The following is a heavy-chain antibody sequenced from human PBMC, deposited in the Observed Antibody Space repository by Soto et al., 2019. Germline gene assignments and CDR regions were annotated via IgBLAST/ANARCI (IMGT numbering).Heavy chain of an antibody. V-gene: IGHV1-46*01. J-gene: IGHJ6*02. CDR1: GYTFTSYY. D-gene: IGHD3-10*01. Sequence: QVQLVQSGAEVKKPGASVKVSCKASGYTFTSYYMHWVRQAPGQGLEWMGMIIPSGGSTTYAQKFQGRVTLTRDTSTSTVYMELRSLTSDDTAMYYCARSRITMVRGVENYYYGMDVWGQGTTVTVSS. CDR3: ARSRITMVRGVENYYYGMDV. CDR2: IIPSGGST.